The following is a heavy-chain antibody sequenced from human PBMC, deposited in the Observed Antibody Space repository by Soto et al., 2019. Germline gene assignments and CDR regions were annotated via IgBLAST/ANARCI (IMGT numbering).Heavy chain of an antibody. V-gene: IGHV4-34*01. J-gene: IGHJ6*03. D-gene: IGHD3-3*01. CDR1: GGSFSGYY. Sequence: PSETLSLTCAVYGGSFSGYYWSWIRQPPGKGLEWIGEINHSGSTNYNPSLKSRVTISVDTSKNQFSLKLSSVTAADTAVYYCARKAGVVLYYMDVWGKGTTVTVSS. CDR3: ARKAGVVLYYMDV. CDR2: INHSGST.